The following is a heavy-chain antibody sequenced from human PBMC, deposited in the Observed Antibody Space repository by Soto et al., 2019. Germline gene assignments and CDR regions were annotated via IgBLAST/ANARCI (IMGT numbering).Heavy chain of an antibody. CDR2: IRSKASAYAT. CDR1: GFTFSGSA. CDR3: TRVETTPFDY. V-gene: IGHV3-73*01. J-gene: IGHJ4*02. D-gene: IGHD1-26*01. Sequence: PVGSLRLSCAASGFTFSGSAIHWVRQASGKGLEWVGRIRSKASAYATGYAASVKGRFTISRDDSRNTAYLQMNSLKTEDTAVYYCTRVETTPFDYWGQGSLVTVSS.